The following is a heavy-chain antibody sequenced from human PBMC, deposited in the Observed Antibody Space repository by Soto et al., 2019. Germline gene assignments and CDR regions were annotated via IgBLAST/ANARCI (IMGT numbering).Heavy chain of an antibody. V-gene: IGHV4-34*01. J-gene: IGHJ5*02. CDR2: INHGGST. CDR1: GESFIGYY. CDR3: ARTDIVTTNGFDP. Sequence: QVHLQQWGAGLLKPSETLSLTCAVYGESFIGYYWTWIRQSPGKGLEWIGEINHGGSTNYNPSLKSRVTISIGTSKNQFSLKLTSVTAADTSVYYCARTDIVTTNGFDPWGQGTLVTVSS. D-gene: IGHD5-12*01.